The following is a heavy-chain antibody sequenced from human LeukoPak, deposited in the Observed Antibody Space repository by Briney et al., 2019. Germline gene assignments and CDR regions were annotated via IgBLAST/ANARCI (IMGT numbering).Heavy chain of an antibody. Sequence: PGGSLRLSCAASGFTFSTYSMNWVRQAPGKGLEWVSSISSSTTTIYYADSVKGRFTISRDNAKNSLYLQINSLRAGDTAVYYCARSSYSSSSSVWGQGTMVTVSS. CDR3: ARSSYSSSSSV. CDR1: GFTFSTYS. J-gene: IGHJ3*01. CDR2: ISSSTTTI. V-gene: IGHV3-48*04. D-gene: IGHD6-6*01.